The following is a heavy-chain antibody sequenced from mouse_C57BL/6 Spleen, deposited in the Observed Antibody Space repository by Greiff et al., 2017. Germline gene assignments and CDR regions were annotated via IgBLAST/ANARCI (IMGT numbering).Heavy chain of an antibody. Sequence: VQLQQPGAELVMPGASVTLSCKASGYTFTSYWMHWVKQRPGQGLEWIGEIDPSDSDTNYNQKFKGKATLTVDKSSSPAYMQLSSLTSEDSAVYYCARSTTGNFDYWGQGTPVTVSS. J-gene: IGHJ2*01. D-gene: IGHD1-1*01. V-gene: IGHV1-69*01. CDR1: GYTFTSYW. CDR2: IDPSDSDT. CDR3: ARSTTGNFDY.